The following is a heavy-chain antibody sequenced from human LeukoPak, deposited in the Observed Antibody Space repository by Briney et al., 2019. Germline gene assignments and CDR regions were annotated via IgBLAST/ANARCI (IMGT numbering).Heavy chain of an antibody. CDR3: VCRSGTYSRFTDT. CDR2: ILHDGSNI. V-gene: IGHV3-30-3*01. D-gene: IGHD1-26*01. J-gene: IGHJ5*02. CDR1: GLTFSSYS. Sequence: GRSLRLSCAASGLTFSSYSMHWVRQTPGKGLEWVARILHDGSNIYYGDSVKGRFTISRDNSRNTLYLQMNSLRTDDTAIYYCVCRSGTYSRFTDTWGQGTLVTVSS.